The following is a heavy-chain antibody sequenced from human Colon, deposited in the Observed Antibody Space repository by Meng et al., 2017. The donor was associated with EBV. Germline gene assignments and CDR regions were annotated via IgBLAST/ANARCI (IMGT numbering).Heavy chain of an antibody. J-gene: IGHJ5*02. CDR1: GGSISSGTNF. D-gene: IGHD6-19*01. CDR2: IQHSGST. CDR3: ARVQWLPTQGLLYVP. V-gene: IGHV4-61*01. Sequence: RLQAAGPRLVKPSETLPLPCPVSGGSISSGTNFCSWMRQPSGKRLEWIGYIQHSGSTKDNPYLESRLNISVDTSTNQFSLRLTSVTAAATAVYYCARVQWLPTQGLLYVPWGQGTLVTVSS.